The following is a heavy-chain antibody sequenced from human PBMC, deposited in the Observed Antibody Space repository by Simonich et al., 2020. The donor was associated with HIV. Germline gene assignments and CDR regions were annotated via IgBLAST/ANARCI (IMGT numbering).Heavy chain of an antibody. J-gene: IGHJ4*02. CDR3: AKDRYYNFWSGYYDY. CDR1: GFTFSSFA. Sequence: EVQLLESGGGLVQPGGSLRLSCAASGFTFSSFAMSWVRQAPGMGLEWVSAISGSGGSTYDADSVKGRFTISRDNSKNTLYLQMNSLRAEDTAVYYCAKDRYYNFWSGYYDYWGQGTLVTVSS. CDR2: ISGSGGST. V-gene: IGHV3-23*01. D-gene: IGHD3-3*01.